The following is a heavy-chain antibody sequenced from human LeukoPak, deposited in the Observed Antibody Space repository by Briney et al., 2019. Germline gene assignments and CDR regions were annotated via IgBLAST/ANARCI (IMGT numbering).Heavy chain of an antibody. D-gene: IGHD6-13*01. J-gene: IGHJ4*02. CDR1: GYTFTSYY. CDR3: ARDGPLRIAAAGTVDY. V-gene: IGHV1-46*01. Sequence: ASVKVSCKASGYTFTSYYMHWVRQAPGQGLEWMGIINPSGGSTSYAQKFQGRVTMTRDTSTSTVYMELSSLRSEDTAVYYCARDGPLRIAAAGTVDYWAREPWSPSPQ. CDR2: INPSGGST.